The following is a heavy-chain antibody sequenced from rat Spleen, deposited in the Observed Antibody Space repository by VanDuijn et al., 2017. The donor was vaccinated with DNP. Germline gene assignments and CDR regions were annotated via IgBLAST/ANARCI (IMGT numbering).Heavy chain of an antibody. CDR1: GITFSDHN. D-gene: IGHD5-1*01. Sequence: EVQLVESGGGLVQPGRSLKLSCAASGITFSDHNMAWVRQAPKTSLEWVATISYDGSDTYYRDSVKGRFTMSRANAKSTLYLQMDSLRSEDTATYFCATLWEGFAYWGQGTLVTVSS. CDR2: ISYDGSDT. V-gene: IGHV5-7*01. J-gene: IGHJ3*01. CDR3: ATLWEGFAY.